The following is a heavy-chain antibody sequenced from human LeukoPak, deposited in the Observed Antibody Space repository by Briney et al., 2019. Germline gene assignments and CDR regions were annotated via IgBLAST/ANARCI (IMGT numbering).Heavy chain of an antibody. V-gene: IGHV3-21*01. CDR2: ISSSSSYI. J-gene: IGHJ4*02. D-gene: IGHD2-2*01. Sequence: GGSLRLSCAASGFTFSSYSMNWVRQARGKGLEWVSSISSSSSYIYYADSVKGRFTISRDNAKNSLYLQMNSLRAEDTAVYYCARDCSSTSCPFDYWGQGTLVTVSS. CDR3: ARDCSSTSCPFDY. CDR1: GFTFSSYS.